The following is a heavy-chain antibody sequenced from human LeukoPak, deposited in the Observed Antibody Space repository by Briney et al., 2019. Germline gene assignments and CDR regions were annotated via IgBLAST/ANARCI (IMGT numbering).Heavy chain of an antibody. J-gene: IGHJ6*02. Sequence: GESLKISCKGSGYSFTSYWIGWVRQKPGKGLEWMGIIFPGDSDTRYSPSFQGQVTISADKSISTAYLQWSSLKASDTAMYYCARQSVAVNYYYGMDVWGQGTTVTVSS. CDR1: GYSFTSYW. CDR2: IFPGDSDT. V-gene: IGHV5-51*01. CDR3: ARQSVAVNYYYGMDV. D-gene: IGHD6-19*01.